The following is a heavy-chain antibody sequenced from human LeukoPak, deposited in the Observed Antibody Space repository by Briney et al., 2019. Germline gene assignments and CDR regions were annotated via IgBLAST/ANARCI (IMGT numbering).Heavy chain of an antibody. CDR1: GFTLSGYW. J-gene: IGHJ5*02. V-gene: IGHV3-74*01. CDR2: INSDGTST. CDR3: LRSYCTTSNCYGWFDP. Sequence: EGSLRLSCAASGFTLSGYWMHWVRQAPGKGLEWVSRINSDGTSTSYADSVKGRFTISRDNAKNTLSLQMNSLRDEDTAVYYCLRSYCTTSNCYGWFDPCGQGTLVTVSS. D-gene: IGHD2-2*01.